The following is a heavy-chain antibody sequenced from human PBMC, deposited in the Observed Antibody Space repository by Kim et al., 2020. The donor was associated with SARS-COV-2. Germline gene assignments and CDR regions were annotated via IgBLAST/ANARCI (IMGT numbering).Heavy chain of an antibody. J-gene: IGHJ4*02. CDR2: IYWDDDI. CDR3: AHSLRRGRWGGDNCYYFDY. V-gene: IGHV2-5*02. D-gene: IGHD2-21*01. CDR1: GFSLSDDGVG. Sequence: SGPTLVNPTQTLTLTCTFSGFSLSDDGVGVGWIRQPPGKALDWLALIYWDDDIRYSPSLRNRLTITKDTSKNQVVLTMTNLDPVDTGTYHCAHSLRRGRWGGDNCYYFDYWGQGTLVTVSS.